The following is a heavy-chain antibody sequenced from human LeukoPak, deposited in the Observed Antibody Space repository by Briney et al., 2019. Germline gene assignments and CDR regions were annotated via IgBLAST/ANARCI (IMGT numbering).Heavy chain of an antibody. D-gene: IGHD3-10*01. Sequence: GASVKVSCKASGGTFSIYAISWVRQAPGQGLEWMGGIIPIFGTANYAQKFQSRVTITADKSTNTAYMELSSLRSEDTAVYYCARDPVGLWFGEFDYWGQGTLVTVSS. CDR1: GGTFSIYA. CDR3: ARDPVGLWFGEFDY. CDR2: IIPIFGTA. J-gene: IGHJ4*02. V-gene: IGHV1-69*06.